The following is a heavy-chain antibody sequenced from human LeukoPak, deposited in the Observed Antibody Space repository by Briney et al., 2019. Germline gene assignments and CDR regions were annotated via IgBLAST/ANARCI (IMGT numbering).Heavy chain of an antibody. D-gene: IGHD2-21*02. CDR2: ISYDGSNK. J-gene: IGHJ5*02. Sequence: GGSLRLSCAASGFTFSNCAMHWVRQAPGKGLEWVAVISYDGSNKYYADSVKGRFTISRDNSKNTLYLQMNSLRAEDTAVYYWARDALGGGVVTAPTPWFDPWGQGTLVTVSS. V-gene: IGHV3-30-3*01. CDR3: ARDALGGGVVTAPTPWFDP. CDR1: GFTFSNCA.